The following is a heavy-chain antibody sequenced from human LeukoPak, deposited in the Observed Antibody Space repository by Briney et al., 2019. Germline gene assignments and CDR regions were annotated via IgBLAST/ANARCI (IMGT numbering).Heavy chain of an antibody. V-gene: IGHV4-39*01. CDR2: IYYSGST. D-gene: IGHD3-22*01. Sequence: SETLSRTCTVSDDSISNSRYYWGWIRQPPGKGLEWIATIYYSGSTYYNPSLKSRLTISVDTSKNQFSLILTSVTAADTAVYYCARQTYYYDSTSRAYYYRPFDPWGKGTLVTVSS. CDR1: DDSISNSRYY. CDR3: ARQTYYYDSTSRAYYYRPFDP. J-gene: IGHJ5*02.